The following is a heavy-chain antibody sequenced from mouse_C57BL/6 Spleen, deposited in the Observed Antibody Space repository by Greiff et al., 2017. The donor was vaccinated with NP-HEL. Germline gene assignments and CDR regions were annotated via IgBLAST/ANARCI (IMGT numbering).Heavy chain of an antibody. CDR1: GYAFSSSW. Sequence: QVQLQQSGPELVKPGASVKISCKASGYAFSSSWMNWVKQRPGKGLEWIGRIYPGDGDTNYNGKFKGKATLTADKSSSTAYMQLSSLTSEDSAVYFCARGEAPAYWGQGTSVTVSS. CDR2: IYPGDGDT. CDR3: ARGEAPAY. J-gene: IGHJ4*01. V-gene: IGHV1-82*01.